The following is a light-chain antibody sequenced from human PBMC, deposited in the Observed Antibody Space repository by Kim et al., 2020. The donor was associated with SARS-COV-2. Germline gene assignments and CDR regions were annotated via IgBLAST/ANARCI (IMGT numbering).Light chain of an antibody. J-gene: IGKJ2*01. CDR3: QQYNDWPMYT. V-gene: IGKV3-15*01. CDR1: QSVSSN. Sequence: EIVMTQSPATLSVSPGERATLSCRASQSVSSNLAWYQQKPGQAPRLLIYSTSTRATGVPARFSGSGSGTKFTLTISSLQSEDFAVYYCQQYNDWPMYTFGQGTKLEI. CDR2: STS.